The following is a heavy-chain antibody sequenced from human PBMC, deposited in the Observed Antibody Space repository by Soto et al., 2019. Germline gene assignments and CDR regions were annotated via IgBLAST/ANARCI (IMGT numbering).Heavy chain of an antibody. Sequence: XSVKVSCKASGYTFTGYYMHWVRQAPGQGLEWMGWINPNSGGTNYAQKFQGWVTMTRDTSISTAYMELSRLRSDDTAVYYCARVGGRYSYGLDFDYWGQGTLVTVSS. CDR2: INPNSGGT. D-gene: IGHD5-18*01. CDR3: ARVGGRYSYGLDFDY. V-gene: IGHV1-2*04. J-gene: IGHJ4*02. CDR1: GYTFTGYY.